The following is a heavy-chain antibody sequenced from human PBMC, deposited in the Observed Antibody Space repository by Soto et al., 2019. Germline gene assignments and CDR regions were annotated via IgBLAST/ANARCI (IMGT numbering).Heavy chain of an antibody. CDR1: GFTFSSYA. D-gene: IGHD2-15*01. J-gene: IGHJ6*03. CDR2: ISGSGGST. CDR3: AKSYCSGGSCYPGVYYYYYMDV. V-gene: IGHV3-23*01. Sequence: GGSLRLSCAASGFTFSSYAMSWVRQAPGKGLEWVSAISGSGGSTYYADSVKGRFTISIDNSKNTLYLQMNSLRAEDTAVYYCAKSYCSGGSCYPGVYYYYYMDVWGKGTTVTVSS.